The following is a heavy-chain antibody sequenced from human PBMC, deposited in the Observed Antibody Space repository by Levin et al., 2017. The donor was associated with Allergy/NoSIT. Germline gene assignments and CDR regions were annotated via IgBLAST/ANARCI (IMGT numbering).Heavy chain of an antibody. V-gene: IGHV4-34*01. CDR1: GGSFSGYY. D-gene: IGHD5-18*01. J-gene: IGHJ6*02. Sequence: PSETLSLTCAVYGGSFSGYYWSWIRQPPGRGLEWIGEITHSGSTNYNPSLKSRVTISVDTSKNQFSLKVSSVTAADTAVYYCARGRIQKLLYYYYYGMDVWGQGTTVTVSS. CDR2: ITHSGST. CDR3: ARGRIQKLLYYYYYGMDV.